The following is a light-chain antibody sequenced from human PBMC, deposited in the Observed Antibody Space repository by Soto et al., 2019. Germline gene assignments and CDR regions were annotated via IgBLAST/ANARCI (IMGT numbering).Light chain of an antibody. Sequence: QSALAQAASVSACPGQSITISCTGTSSDIGAYNYVSWYQHHPGKAPKLMIYVVSNRPSGVSNRFSGSKSGNTASLTISGLQAEDEADYYCSSYTTSSTYVFGAGTKVTVL. V-gene: IGLV2-14*03. CDR2: VVS. CDR1: SSDIGAYNY. J-gene: IGLJ1*01. CDR3: SSYTTSSTYV.